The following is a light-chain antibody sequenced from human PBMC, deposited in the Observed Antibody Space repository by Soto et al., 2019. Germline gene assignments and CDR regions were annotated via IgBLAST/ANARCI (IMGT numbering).Light chain of an antibody. CDR1: QSVSSTF. V-gene: IGKV3-20*01. J-gene: IGKJ2*01. CDR3: QQYGSSAYT. Sequence: EIVLTQSPGTLSLSPGDTATLSCRASQSVSSTFLAWYQQKPGQAPRLLIYGASNRATGIPDRFSGSGSGTDFTLTISSLEPEDFAVYYCQQYGSSAYTFGQGTKLEIK. CDR2: GAS.